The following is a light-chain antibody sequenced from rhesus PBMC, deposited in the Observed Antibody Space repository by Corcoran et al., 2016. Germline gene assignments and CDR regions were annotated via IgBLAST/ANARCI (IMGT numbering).Light chain of an antibody. CDR3: QQHNNYPWT. CDR1: QGISHY. V-gene: IGKV1S14*01. J-gene: IGKJ1*01. Sequence: DIQMTQSPSSLSASVGDTVTITCRASQGISHYLAWYQQRPGKAPRPLIYFASNLESGVPSRFSGSGSGSDFTLTISSLQPEDFATYYCQQHNNYPWTFGQGTEVEIK. CDR2: FAS.